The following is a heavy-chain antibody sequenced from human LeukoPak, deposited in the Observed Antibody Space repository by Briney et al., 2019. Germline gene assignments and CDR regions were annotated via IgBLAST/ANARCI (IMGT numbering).Heavy chain of an antibody. CDR3: ARGIWGQWLVGSRPHYFDY. CDR2: ISSSGSTI. V-gene: IGHV3-48*03. J-gene: IGHJ4*02. D-gene: IGHD6-19*01. Sequence: GGSLRLSCAASGFTFSSYEMNWVRQAPGKGLEWVSYISSSGSTIYYADSVKGRFTISRDNAKNSLYLQMNSLRAEDTAVYYCARGIWGQWLVGSRPHYFDYWGQGTLVTVSS. CDR1: GFTFSSYE.